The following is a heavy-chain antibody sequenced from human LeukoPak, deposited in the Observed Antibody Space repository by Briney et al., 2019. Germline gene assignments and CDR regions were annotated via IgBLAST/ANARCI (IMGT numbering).Heavy chain of an antibody. J-gene: IGHJ4*02. V-gene: IGHV4-39*01. CDR1: GGSISSSSYY. CDR3: ARVSPNTVTTLQYFDY. D-gene: IGHD4-17*01. Sequence: SETLSLTCTVFGGSISSSSYYWGWIRQPPGKGLEWIGSIYYSGSTYYNPSLKSRVTISVDTSKNQFSLKLSSVTAADTAVYYCARVSPNTVTTLQYFDYWGQGTLVTVSS. CDR2: IYYSGST.